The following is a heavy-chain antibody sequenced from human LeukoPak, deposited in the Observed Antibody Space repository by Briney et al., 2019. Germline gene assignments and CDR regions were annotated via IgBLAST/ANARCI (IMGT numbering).Heavy chain of an antibody. CDR3: ARKSASGNYPLDY. Sequence: GGSLRLSCAASGFTFTNYVMSWVRQAPGKGLEWVSAISGSGGSTYYADSVKGRFTISRDNSKNTLYVQMNSLRAEDTAVYYCARKSASGNYPLDYWGQGTLVTVSS. D-gene: IGHD3-10*01. J-gene: IGHJ4*02. CDR2: ISGSGGST. V-gene: IGHV3-23*01. CDR1: GFTFTNYV.